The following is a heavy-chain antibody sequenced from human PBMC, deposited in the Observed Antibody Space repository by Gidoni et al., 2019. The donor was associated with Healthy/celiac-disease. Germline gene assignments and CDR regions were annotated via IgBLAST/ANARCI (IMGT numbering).Heavy chain of an antibody. CDR3: ARDRVVVVPAAAIEFDY. CDR2: IKQDGSEK. J-gene: IGHJ4*02. V-gene: IGHV3-7*03. Sequence: EVQLVESGGGLVQPGGSLRLSCAASGFTFSSYWMSWVRQAPGKGLEWVANIKQDGSEKYYVDSVKGRFTISRDNAKNSLYLQMNSLRAEDTAVYYCARDRVVVVPAAAIEFDYWGQGTLVTVSS. D-gene: IGHD2-2*01. CDR1: GFTFSSYW.